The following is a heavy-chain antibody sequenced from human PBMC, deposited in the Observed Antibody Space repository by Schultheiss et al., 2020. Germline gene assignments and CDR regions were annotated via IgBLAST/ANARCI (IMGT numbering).Heavy chain of an antibody. CDR1: GFTFSDYY. CDR2: ISNSGSSM. Sequence: GGSLRLSCAASGFTFSDYYMSWIRQAPGKGLEWISYISNSGSSMNYADSVKGRFTISRDNTKNSLYLQMNSLRAEDTAVYYCARAERTGGGPWGQGTLVTVSS. CDR3: ARAERTGGGP. V-gene: IGHV3-11*01. J-gene: IGHJ5*02. D-gene: IGHD7-27*01.